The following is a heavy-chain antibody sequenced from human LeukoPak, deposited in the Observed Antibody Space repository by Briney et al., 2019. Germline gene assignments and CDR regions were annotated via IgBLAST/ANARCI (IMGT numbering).Heavy chain of an antibody. CDR2: ISGSGGST. CDR3: ARGKVAGTVDY. D-gene: IGHD6-19*01. V-gene: IGHV3-23*01. CDR1: GFTFSSYA. J-gene: IGHJ4*02. Sequence: GGSLRLSCAASGFTFSSYAMSWVRQAPGKGLEWVSAISGSGGSTYYADSVKGRFTISRDNSKNTLYLQMKTLSAEDTAVYYCARGKVAGTVDYWGQGTLVTVSS.